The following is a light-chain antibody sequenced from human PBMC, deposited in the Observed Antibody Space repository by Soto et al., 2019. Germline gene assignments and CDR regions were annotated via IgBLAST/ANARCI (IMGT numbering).Light chain of an antibody. CDR1: SSDVGGYNF. V-gene: IGLV2-14*01. CDR3: SSHTSTSTLVL. Sequence: QSVLTQPASVSGSPGQSITISCTGTSSDVGGYNFVSWYQQHPGKAPKFMIYDVNNRPSGVSNRFSGSKSGNTASLTISGLQGEDEADYYCSSHTSTSTLVLFGGGTKLTVL. J-gene: IGLJ2*01. CDR2: DVN.